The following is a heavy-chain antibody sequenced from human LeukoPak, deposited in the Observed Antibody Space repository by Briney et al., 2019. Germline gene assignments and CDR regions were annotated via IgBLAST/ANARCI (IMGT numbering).Heavy chain of an antibody. V-gene: IGHV1-8*01. D-gene: IGHD6-19*01. CDR2: MNPNSGNT. J-gene: IGHJ6*02. CDR1: GYTFTSYD. CDR3: ARASSGWSWTYYYYYGMDV. Sequence: ASVKVSCKASGYTFTSYDINWVRQATGQGHEWMGWMNPNSGNTGYAQKFQGRVTMTRNTSISTAYMELSSLRSEDTAVYYCARASSGWSWTYYYYYGMDVWGQGTTVTASS.